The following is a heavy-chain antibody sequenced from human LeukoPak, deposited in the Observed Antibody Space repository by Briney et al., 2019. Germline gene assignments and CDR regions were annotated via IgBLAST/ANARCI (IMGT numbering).Heavy chain of an antibody. J-gene: IGHJ4*02. D-gene: IGHD3-22*01. Sequence: GASVKVSCKASGYTFTSYYMHWVRQAPGQGLEWMGIINPSGGSTSYAQKFQGRVTMTRDTSTSTVYVELSSLRSEDTAVYYCARGNYYYDSSGYDFDYWGQGTLVTVSS. CDR1: GYTFTSYY. V-gene: IGHV1-46*01. CDR3: ARGNYYYDSSGYDFDY. CDR2: INPSGGST.